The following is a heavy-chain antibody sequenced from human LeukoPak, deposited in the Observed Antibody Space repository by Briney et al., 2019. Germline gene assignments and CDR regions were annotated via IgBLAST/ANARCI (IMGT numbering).Heavy chain of an antibody. J-gene: IGHJ5*02. CDR1: GYGFSDGY. CDR2: INPHSGAT. V-gene: IGHV1-2*02. Sequence: ASVKVSCKASGYGFSDGYFNWVRQAPGQGREWMGWINPHSGATNYAQRFQGRVSMDASFDTAYMELSRLTSDDTAVYYCATSSTVTHTRDPWGQGTLVTVSS. D-gene: IGHD4-11*01. CDR3: ATSSTVTHTRDP.